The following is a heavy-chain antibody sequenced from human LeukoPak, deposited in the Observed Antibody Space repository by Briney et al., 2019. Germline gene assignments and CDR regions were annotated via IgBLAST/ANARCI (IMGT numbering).Heavy chain of an antibody. CDR2: INHSGST. Sequence: MPSETLSLTCAVYGGSFSGYYWSWIRQPPGKGLEWIGEINHSGSTNYNPSLKSRVTISVDTSKNQFSLKLSSVTAADTAVYYCARARGRRAFDIWGQGTMVTVSS. CDR1: GGSFSGYY. CDR3: ARARGRRAFDI. D-gene: IGHD6-6*01. J-gene: IGHJ3*02. V-gene: IGHV4-34*01.